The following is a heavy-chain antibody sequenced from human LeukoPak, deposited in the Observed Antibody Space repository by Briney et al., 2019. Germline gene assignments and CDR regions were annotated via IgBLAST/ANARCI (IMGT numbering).Heavy chain of an antibody. D-gene: IGHD1-26*01. V-gene: IGHV3-7*04. J-gene: IGHJ4*02. CDR1: RFTFRDAW. CDR3: ARVRVGGTNYFDS. CDR2: INYDGSEK. Sequence: PGGSLRLSCAASRFTFRDAWMTWVRQAPGKGLEWVANINYDGSEKYYIDSVKGRFTISRDNAKNSLYLQMNSLRAEDTAVYYCARVRVGGTNYFDSWGQGTLVTVSS.